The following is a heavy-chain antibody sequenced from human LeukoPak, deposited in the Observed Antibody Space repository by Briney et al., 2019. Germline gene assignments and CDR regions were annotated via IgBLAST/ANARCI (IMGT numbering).Heavy chain of an antibody. CDR1: GYTFTGYY. CDR2: INPNSGGT. D-gene: IGHD2-15*01. CDR3: ARDSSYCSGGSCYPRVY. V-gene: IGHV1-2*02. J-gene: IGHJ4*02. Sequence: ASVKVSCKASGYTFTGYYMHWVRQAPGQGLGWMGWINPNSGGTNYAQKFQGRVTMTRDTSISTAYMELSRLRSDDTAVYYCARDSSYCSGGSCYPRVYWGQGTLVTVSS.